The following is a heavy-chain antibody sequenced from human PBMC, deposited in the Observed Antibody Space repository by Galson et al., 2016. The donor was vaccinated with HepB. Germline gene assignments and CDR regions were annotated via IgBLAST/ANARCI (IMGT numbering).Heavy chain of an antibody. V-gene: IGHV6-1*01. CDR2: TYYRSKWHI. D-gene: IGHD3-10*01. CDR3: AGGPGILLY. CDR1: GDSVSSKSGA. Sequence: CAISGDSVSSKSGAWNWIRQSPSRGLEWLGRTYYRSKWHIEHAVSVRGRITINPDTSKNQFSLQPNSVTPEDTAVYYCAGGPGILLYWGQGSLVTVSS. J-gene: IGHJ4*02.